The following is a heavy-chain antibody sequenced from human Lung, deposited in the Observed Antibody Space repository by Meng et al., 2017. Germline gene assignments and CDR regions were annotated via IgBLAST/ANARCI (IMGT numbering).Heavy chain of an antibody. CDR2: INHSGST. Sequence: VQLQHWAAGLLKPSETLSLTCVVSGGSFSDYYWSWIRQPPGKGLEWIGEINHSGSTNYNPSLESRATISVDTSQNNLSLKLSSVTAADSAVYYCARGPTTMAHDFDYWGQGTLVTVSS. J-gene: IGHJ4*02. D-gene: IGHD4-11*01. V-gene: IGHV4-34*01. CDR1: GGSFSDYY. CDR3: ARGPTTMAHDFDY.